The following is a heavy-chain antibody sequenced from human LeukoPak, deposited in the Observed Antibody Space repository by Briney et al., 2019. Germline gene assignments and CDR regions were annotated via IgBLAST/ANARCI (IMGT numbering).Heavy chain of an antibody. CDR2: NYYSGST. Sequence: SETLSLTCTVSGGSISSYYWSWIRQPPGKGLGWIGYNYYSGSTNYNPSLKSRVTISVDTSKNQFSLKLSSVTAADTAVYYCAAGGCSSTSCYAFDIWGQGTMVTVSS. J-gene: IGHJ3*02. CDR1: GGSISSYY. CDR3: AAGGCSSTSCYAFDI. D-gene: IGHD2-2*01. V-gene: IGHV4-59*01.